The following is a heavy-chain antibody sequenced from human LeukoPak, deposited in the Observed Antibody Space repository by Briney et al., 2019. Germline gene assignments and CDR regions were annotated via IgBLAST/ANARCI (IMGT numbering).Heavy chain of an antibody. J-gene: IGHJ5*02. CDR2: ISGSGGST. D-gene: IGHD3-3*01. CDR3: AKGSYDFWSGYLPGLDP. Sequence: GGSLRLSCAASGFTFSSYAMSWVRQAPGKGLEWVSAISGSGGSTYYADSVKGRFTISRANSKNTLYLQMNSLRAEDTAVYYCAKGSYDFWSGYLPGLDPWGQGTLVTVSS. CDR1: GFTFSSYA. V-gene: IGHV3-23*01.